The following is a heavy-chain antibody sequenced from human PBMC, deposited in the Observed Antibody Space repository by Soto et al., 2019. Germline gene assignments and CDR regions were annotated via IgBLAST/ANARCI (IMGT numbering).Heavy chain of an antibody. J-gene: IGHJ4*02. V-gene: IGHV3-30*18. CDR1: GFTFSSYG. D-gene: IGHD5-18*01. CDR2: ISYDGSNK. Sequence: SLRLSCAASGFTFSSYGMHWVRQAPGKGLEWVAVISYDGSNKYYADSVKGRFTISRDNSKNTLYLQMNSLRAEDTAVYYCAKVLGYSYGYLDYWGQGTLVTVSS. CDR3: AKVLGYSYGYLDY.